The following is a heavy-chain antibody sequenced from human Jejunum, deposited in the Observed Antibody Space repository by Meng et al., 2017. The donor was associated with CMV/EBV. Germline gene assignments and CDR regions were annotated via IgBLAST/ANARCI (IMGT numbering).Heavy chain of an antibody. CDR3: ARGYYYDTSGYYVEYFQH. D-gene: IGHD3-22*01. CDR1: GFTFSSYT. CDR2: ISPGSNYI. V-gene: IGHV3-21*01. J-gene: IGHJ1*01. Sequence: EVQLVESGXGLVKSGGSXRLSCAAWGFTFSSYTMNLVRQAPGKGLEWVSSISPGSNYIYYTDSVRGRFTISRDNAKNSLYLQMNSLRAEDTAVYYCARGYYYDTSGYYVEYFQHWGQGTLVTVSS.